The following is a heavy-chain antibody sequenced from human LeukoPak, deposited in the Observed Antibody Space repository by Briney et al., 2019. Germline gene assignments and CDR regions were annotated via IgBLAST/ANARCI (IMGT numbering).Heavy chain of an antibody. D-gene: IGHD3-22*01. Sequence: GGSLRLSCAASGSAFSNYAMSWVRQAPGKGLEWVSAISGSGGSTYYADSVKGRFTISRDNSKNTLYLQMNSLRAEDTAVYYCARDLDYYDSSGYYAGMDVWGQGTTVTVSS. CDR2: ISGSGGST. CDR1: GSAFSNYA. V-gene: IGHV3-23*01. CDR3: ARDLDYYDSSGYYAGMDV. J-gene: IGHJ6*02.